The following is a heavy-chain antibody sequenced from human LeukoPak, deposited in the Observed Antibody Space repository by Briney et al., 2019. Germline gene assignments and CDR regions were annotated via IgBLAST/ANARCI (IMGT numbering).Heavy chain of an antibody. CDR1: GFMFSTYW. J-gene: IGHJ6*03. V-gene: IGHV3-7*01. Sequence: QPGGSLRLSCAASGFMFSTYWMSWVRQAPGKGLEWVANIKQDGSEKYYVDSMKGRFTISRDNAKNSLYLQMNSLRAEDTAVYYCARERKISTYYRDVWGKGTTVTVSS. D-gene: IGHD2/OR15-2a*01. CDR3: ARERKISTYYRDV. CDR2: IKQDGSEK.